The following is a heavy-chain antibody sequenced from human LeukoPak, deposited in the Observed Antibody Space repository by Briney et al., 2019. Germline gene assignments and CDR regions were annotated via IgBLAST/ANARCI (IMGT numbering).Heavy chain of an antibody. CDR3: ASPQLVRGAITQNWFDP. D-gene: IGHD3-10*01. CDR2: ISYDGSDK. J-gene: IGHJ5*02. V-gene: IGHV3-30-3*01. CDR1: GFTFSSYA. Sequence: GGSLRLSCAASGFTFSSYAMHWVRQAPGKGLEWVAVISYDGSDKYYADSVKGRFTISRDNSKNTLYLQMNSLRAEDTAVYYCASPQLVRGAITQNWFDPWGQGTLVTVSS.